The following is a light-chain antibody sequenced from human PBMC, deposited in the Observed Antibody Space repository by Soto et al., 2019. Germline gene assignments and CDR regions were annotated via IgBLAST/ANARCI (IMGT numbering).Light chain of an antibody. CDR2: AAS. J-gene: IGKJ2*02. CDR3: QQYDILHRT. CDR1: QSISNY. V-gene: IGKV1-33*01. Sequence: DIQMTQSPSSLSASVGDSVIITCRASQSISNYLNWYQQKPGKAPKLLIYAASNLETGVPSRFSGSGSGTDFTFTISSLQAEDLATYYCQQYDILHRTFGQGTKVDI.